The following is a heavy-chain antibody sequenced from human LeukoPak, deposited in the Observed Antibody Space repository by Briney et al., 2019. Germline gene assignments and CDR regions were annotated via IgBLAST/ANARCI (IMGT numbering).Heavy chain of an antibody. Sequence: GGSLRLFCAASGFIFSNYGMHWVRQAPGKGLEWVAVIWNDGSYKYYADSVKGRFTVTRDSSKNTVSLEMNSLRVDDTAVYYCVSHSDPLTGYSFDYWGQGTLVTVSS. D-gene: IGHD3-9*01. CDR3: VSHSDPLTGYSFDY. V-gene: IGHV3-33*03. CDR1: GFIFSNYG. J-gene: IGHJ4*02. CDR2: IWNDGSYK.